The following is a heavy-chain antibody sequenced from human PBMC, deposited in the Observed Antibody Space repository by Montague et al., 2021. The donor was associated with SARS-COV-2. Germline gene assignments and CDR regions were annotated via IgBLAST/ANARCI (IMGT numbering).Heavy chain of an antibody. J-gene: IGHJ6*03. V-gene: IGHV4-34*01. CDR2: INHSGST. D-gene: IGHD2-2*01. Sequence: SETLSLTCAVYGGSFSGGYWSWIRQPPGKGLEWIGEINHSGSTNYNPSLKSRVTMSEDTSKNQFSLKLSSVTAADTAVYYCARARQDVVVPALGIGAYYYYCYMDVWGKGTTVTVSS. CDR3: ARARQDVVVPALGIGAYYYYCYMDV. CDR1: GGSFSGGY.